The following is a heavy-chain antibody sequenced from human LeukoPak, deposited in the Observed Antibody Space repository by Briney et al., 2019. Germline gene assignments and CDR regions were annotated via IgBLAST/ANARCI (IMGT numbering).Heavy chain of an antibody. CDR1: GFTFSNYA. CDR3: AKPNPDSSGSLDY. V-gene: IGHV3-30*04. Sequence: GGSLRLSCAASGFTFSNYALHWVRQAPGKGLEWVAVISYDDTNKYYVDSVKGRFTISRDNSKNTLYLQMNSLRAEDTAVYYCAKPNPDSSGSLDYWGQGTLVTVSS. J-gene: IGHJ4*02. CDR2: ISYDDTNK. D-gene: IGHD6-19*01.